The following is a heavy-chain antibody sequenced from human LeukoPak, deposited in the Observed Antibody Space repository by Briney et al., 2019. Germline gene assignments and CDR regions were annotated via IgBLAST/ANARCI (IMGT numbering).Heavy chain of an antibody. Sequence: PGGSLRLSCAASGFTVSSNYMSWVRQAPGKGLEWVSVIYSGGSTYYADSVKGRFTISRDNSKNTLYLQMNSLRAEDTAVYYCASQYYDFWSGYFWEAVFYYYGMDVWGQGTTVTVSS. CDR1: GFTVSSNY. CDR2: IYSGGST. D-gene: IGHD3-3*01. V-gene: IGHV3-53*01. J-gene: IGHJ6*02. CDR3: ASQYYDFWSGYFWEAVFYYYGMDV.